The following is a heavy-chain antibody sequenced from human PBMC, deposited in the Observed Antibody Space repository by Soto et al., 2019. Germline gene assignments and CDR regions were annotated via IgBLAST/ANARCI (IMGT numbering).Heavy chain of an antibody. V-gene: IGHV3-74*01. Sequence: EVQLVESGGGLVQPGGSLRLSCAASGFTFSSDIMHWVRQTPGKGLVWVSRITTDGSTTTYADSVRGRFTISRDNAKNTLYLQRNSLSAEDTDVYYCARDREWVIFEYWGQGTLVTVSS. CDR1: GFTFSSDI. CDR2: ITTDGSTT. J-gene: IGHJ4*02. D-gene: IGHD3-3*01. CDR3: ARDREWVIFEY.